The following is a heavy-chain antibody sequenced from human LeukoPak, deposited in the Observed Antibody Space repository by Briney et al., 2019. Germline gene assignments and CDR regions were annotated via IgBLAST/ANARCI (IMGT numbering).Heavy chain of an antibody. V-gene: IGHV4-59*01. CDR2: IYYSGST. Sequence: SETLSLTCTVSGGSISSYYWSWIRQPPGKGLEWIGYIYYSGSTNYNPSLKSRVTISVDTSKNQFSLKLSSVTAADTAVYYCARDQYCSGGSCPLAYFDYWGQGTLVTVSS. CDR3: ARDQYCSGGSCPLAYFDY. D-gene: IGHD2-15*01. CDR1: GGSISSYY. J-gene: IGHJ4*02.